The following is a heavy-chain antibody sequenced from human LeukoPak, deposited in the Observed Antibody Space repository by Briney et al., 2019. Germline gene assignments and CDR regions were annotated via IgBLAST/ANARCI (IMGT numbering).Heavy chain of an antibody. CDR2: ISGSGSST. CDR3: AKAEGSYKTPIDY. CDR1: GFTFTICA. Sequence: PGGSLRLSCAASGFTFTICAMNWVRQAPGKGLEWVSGISGSGSSTYYADSVKGRFTISRDSSKNTVYLQMSSLRAEYTAVYYCAKAEGSYKTPIDYWGQGTLVTVSS. J-gene: IGHJ4*02. D-gene: IGHD3-10*01. V-gene: IGHV3-23*01.